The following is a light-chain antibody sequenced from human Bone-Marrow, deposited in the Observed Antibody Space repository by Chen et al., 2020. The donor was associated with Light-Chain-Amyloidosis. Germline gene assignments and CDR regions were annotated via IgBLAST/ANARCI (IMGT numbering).Light chain of an antibody. CDR2: DDS. Sequence: SYVLTQPSSVSVAPGQTATIACGGNNIGSTSVHWYQQTPGQAPLLVVDDDSDRPSGIPARLSGSNSGNTATLTISRVEAGDEADYYCQVWDRSSDRPVLGGGTKLTVL. J-gene: IGLJ3*02. CDR1: NIGSTS. CDR3: QVWDRSSDRPV. V-gene: IGLV3-21*02.